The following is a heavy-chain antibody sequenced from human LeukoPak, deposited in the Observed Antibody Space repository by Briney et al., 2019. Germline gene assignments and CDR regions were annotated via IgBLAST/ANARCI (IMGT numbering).Heavy chain of an antibody. V-gene: IGHV4-4*07. CDR1: GGSISSYY. CDR3: ARRRSSRYYYDSSGNLTPLDY. CDR2: IYTSGST. Sequence: SETLSLTCTVSGGSISSYYWSWIRQPAGKGLEWIGRIYTSGSTNYNPSLKSRVTMSVDTSKNQFSLKLSSVTAADTAVYYCARRRSSRYYYDSSGNLTPLDYWGQGTLVTVSS. D-gene: IGHD3-22*01. J-gene: IGHJ4*02.